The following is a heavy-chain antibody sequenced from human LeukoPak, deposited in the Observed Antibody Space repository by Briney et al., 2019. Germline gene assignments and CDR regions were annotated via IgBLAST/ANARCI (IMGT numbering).Heavy chain of an antibody. J-gene: IGHJ6*03. D-gene: IGHD3-10*01. V-gene: IGHV4-59*11. Sequence: PSETLSLTCTVSGGSISSHYWSWIRQPPGKGLEWIGYIFYSGSTNYNPSLKSRVTMSVDTSKNQFSLKLSSVTAADTAVYYCARAVGSGSFQTYYYYMDVWGKGTTVTISS. CDR2: IFYSGST. CDR3: ARAVGSGSFQTYYYYMDV. CDR1: GGSISSHY.